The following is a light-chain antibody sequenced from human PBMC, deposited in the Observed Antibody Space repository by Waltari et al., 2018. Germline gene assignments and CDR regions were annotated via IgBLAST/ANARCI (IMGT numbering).Light chain of an antibody. CDR2: EVS. Sequence: QSALTQPASVSGSPGQSITISCSGTDSDVGAYAFVSWYQQPPGKAPHLLIYEVSNPPSGIANRFSASKSGNTASLTISGLQAEDEADYYCSSYTTSSAPGVFGTGTRVTVL. CDR1: DSDVGAYAF. CDR3: SSYTTSSAPGV. J-gene: IGLJ1*01. V-gene: IGLV2-14*01.